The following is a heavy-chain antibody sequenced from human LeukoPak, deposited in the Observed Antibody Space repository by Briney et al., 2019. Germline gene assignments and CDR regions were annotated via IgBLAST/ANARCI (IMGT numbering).Heavy chain of an antibody. D-gene: IGHD3-16*01. J-gene: IGHJ4*02. Sequence: GGSLRLSCAVSGFTFSGFWMSWSRQAPGKGLEWVSYISRGGNTIYYADSVEGRFTISRDNAKNSLYLQMNSLRAEDTAVYYCARLPTGGLRYFDYWGQGTLVTVSS. CDR1: GFTFSGFW. CDR2: ISRGGNTI. CDR3: ARLPTGGLRYFDY. V-gene: IGHV3-11*01.